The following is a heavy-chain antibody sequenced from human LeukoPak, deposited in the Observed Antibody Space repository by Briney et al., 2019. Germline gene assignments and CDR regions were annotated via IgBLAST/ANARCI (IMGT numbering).Heavy chain of an antibody. J-gene: IGHJ6*02. V-gene: IGHV3-43*02. CDR2: IKADGSGT. Sequence: QTGGSLRLSCAASGFNIGPYAMYWVRQGPGRGLEWVSVIKADGSGTFYSDSVRGRFTTSRDNSKNSLYLQMSGLTSDDTALYYCATWAFYHNLDVWGQGTTVAVSS. CDR3: ATWAFYHNLDV. D-gene: IGHD2/OR15-2a*01. CDR1: GFNIGPYA.